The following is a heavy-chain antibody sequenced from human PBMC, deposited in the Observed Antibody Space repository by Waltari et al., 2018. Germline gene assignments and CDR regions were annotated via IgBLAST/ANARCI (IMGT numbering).Heavy chain of an antibody. D-gene: IGHD2-15*01. CDR3: ARGITVAALDT. Sequence: QVQLQESGPGLVKPSQTLSLTCPVSGGSISSGDYYWSWIRQPPGKVMEWIGYISYTGTTHYSPSLRSRVIMSIDTSKTQFSLKLSSVTAADTALYFCARGITVAALDTWGQGTLVTVSS. J-gene: IGHJ5*02. V-gene: IGHV4-30-4*08. CDR2: ISYTGTT. CDR1: GGSISSGDYY.